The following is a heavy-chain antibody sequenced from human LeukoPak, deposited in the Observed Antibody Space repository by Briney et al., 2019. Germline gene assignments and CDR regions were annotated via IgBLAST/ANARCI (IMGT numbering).Heavy chain of an antibody. V-gene: IGHV3-48*01. CDR1: GFTFSSYS. D-gene: IGHD3-10*01. CDR3: ARGWFGELTRYNWFDP. J-gene: IGHJ5*02. Sequence: PGGSLRLSCAASGFTFSSYSMNWVRQAPGKGLEWVSYISSSSSTIYYADSVKGRFTISRDNAKNSLYLQMNSLRAEDTAVYYCARGWFGELTRYNWFDPWGQGTLVTVSS. CDR2: ISSSSSTI.